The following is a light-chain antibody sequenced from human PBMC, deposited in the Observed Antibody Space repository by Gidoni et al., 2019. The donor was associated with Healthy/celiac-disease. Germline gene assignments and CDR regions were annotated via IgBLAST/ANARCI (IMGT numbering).Light chain of an antibody. V-gene: IGLV2-23*02. CDR1: SSDVGSYNL. Sequence: QSALTQPASVSRSPGQPITISCTGTSSDVGSYNLVSWYQQHPGKAPKLMIYEVSKRPSGVSNRFSGSKSGNTASLTISGLQAEDEADYYCCSYAGSSTLVVFGGGTKLTVL. J-gene: IGLJ2*01. CDR2: EVS. CDR3: CSYAGSSTLVV.